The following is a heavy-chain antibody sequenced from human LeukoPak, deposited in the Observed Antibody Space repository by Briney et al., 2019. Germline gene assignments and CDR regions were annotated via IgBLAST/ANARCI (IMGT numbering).Heavy chain of an antibody. D-gene: IGHD6-19*01. Sequence: GGSLRLSCEASGFTFSSHCMSWVRQAPGKGLEWVANIKQDGSEKYYVDSVKGRFTISRDNAKNSLYLQMSILRAADTAVYYCARVRIAVSVSAFDIWGQGTMVTVSS. CDR3: ARVRIAVSVSAFDI. CDR2: IKQDGSEK. J-gene: IGHJ3*02. CDR1: GFTFSSHC. V-gene: IGHV3-7*01.